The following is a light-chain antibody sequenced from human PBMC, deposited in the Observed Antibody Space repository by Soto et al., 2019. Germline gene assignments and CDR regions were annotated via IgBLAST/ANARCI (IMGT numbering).Light chain of an antibody. CDR1: QSVSSY. CDR2: DAS. J-gene: IGKJ5*01. V-gene: IGKV3-11*01. Sequence: EILLTQSPAPLSLSPGERATLSCMSSQSVSSYLALYQQKPGQAPRLLIYDASNRATGIPARFSGSGSGTDFTLTISSLEPEDFAVYYCQQRSNWPPITFGQGTRLEI. CDR3: QQRSNWPPIT.